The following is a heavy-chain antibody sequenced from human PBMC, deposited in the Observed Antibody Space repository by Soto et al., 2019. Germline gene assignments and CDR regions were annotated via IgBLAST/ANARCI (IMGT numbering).Heavy chain of an antibody. CDR1: GGSISSGGYY. Sequence: SETLSLTCAVSGGSISSGGYYWSWIRQHPGKGLEWIGCIYYGGSTYYNPSLKSRVNISVDTSKNQFSLRLSSVTAADTAVYYCARGPLAGSYYYYGMDVWGQGTTVTVSS. V-gene: IGHV4-31*11. CDR3: ARGPLAGSYYYYGMDV. J-gene: IGHJ6*02. D-gene: IGHD2-15*01. CDR2: IYYGGST.